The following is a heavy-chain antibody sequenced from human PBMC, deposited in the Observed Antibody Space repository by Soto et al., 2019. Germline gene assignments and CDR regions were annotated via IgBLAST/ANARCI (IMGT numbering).Heavy chain of an antibody. J-gene: IGHJ6*02. V-gene: IGHV3-23*01. CDR3: AKYTIFGVVTTDHYGMDV. CDR1: EFTFSSYA. D-gene: IGHD3-3*01. CDR2: ISGSGGST. Sequence: PGGSLRLSCAASEFTFSSYAMSWVRQAPGKGLEWVSAISGSGGSTYYADSVKGRFTISRDNSKNTLYLQMNSLRAEDTAVYYCAKYTIFGVVTTDHYGMDVWGPGTTVTVSS.